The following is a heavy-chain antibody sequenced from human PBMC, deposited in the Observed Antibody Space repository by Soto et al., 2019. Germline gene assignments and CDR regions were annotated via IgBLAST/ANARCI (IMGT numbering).Heavy chain of an antibody. CDR1: GGTFSRYT. D-gene: IGHD3-10*01. CDR2: IIPILGIA. CDR3: AVVSTVRGYFDY. Sequence: SVKVSCKASGGTFSRYTISWVRQAPGQGLEWMGRIIPILGIANYAQKFQGRVTITADKSTSTAYMELSSLRSEDTAVYYCAVVSTVRGYFDYWGQGTLVTVSS. J-gene: IGHJ4*02. V-gene: IGHV1-69*02.